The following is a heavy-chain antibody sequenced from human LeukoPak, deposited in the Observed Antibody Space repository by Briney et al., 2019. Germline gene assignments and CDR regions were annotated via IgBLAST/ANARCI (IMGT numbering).Heavy chain of an antibody. D-gene: IGHD5-18*01. Sequence: GGSLRLSCAASGFTFSSYGMHWVRQAPGKGLEWVAVIWYDGSNRYYADSVKGRFTISRDNSKNTLYLQMNSLRAEDTAVYYCARVGYSYGFDYWGQGTLVTVSS. CDR1: GFTFSSYG. V-gene: IGHV3-33*01. CDR2: IWYDGSNR. J-gene: IGHJ4*02. CDR3: ARVGYSYGFDY.